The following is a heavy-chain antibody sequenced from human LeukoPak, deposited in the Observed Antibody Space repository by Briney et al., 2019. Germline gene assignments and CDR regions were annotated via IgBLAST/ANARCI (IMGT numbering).Heavy chain of an antibody. J-gene: IGHJ3*02. CDR2: ISGSGSTT. CDR1: GFTFSSYA. CDR3: ARPRLEYCSGGSCFDAFDM. D-gene: IGHD2-15*01. Sequence: GGSLRLSCAASGFTFSSYAMNWVRQAPGKGLEWVSAISGSGSTTYYADSVKGRFTISRDNSKNTLVLQMNSLTAEDTAIYSCARPRLEYCSGGSCFDAFDMWGQGTMVTVSS. V-gene: IGHV3-23*01.